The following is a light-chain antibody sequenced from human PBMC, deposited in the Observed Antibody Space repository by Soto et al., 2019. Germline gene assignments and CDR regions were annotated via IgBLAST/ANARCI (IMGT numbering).Light chain of an antibody. V-gene: IGKV3-20*01. CDR3: QQYGSLPRT. Sequence: EIVLTQSPGTLSLSPGERATLSCRASQSVSIYFAWYQQKPGQAPRLLISGASSRATGVPDRFSGSGSGTDFTLIISRLEPEDFAVYYCQQYGSLPRTFGQGTKLEIK. CDR1: QSVSIY. CDR2: GAS. J-gene: IGKJ2*01.